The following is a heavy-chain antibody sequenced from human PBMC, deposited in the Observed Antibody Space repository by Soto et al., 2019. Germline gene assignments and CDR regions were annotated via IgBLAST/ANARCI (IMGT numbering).Heavy chain of an antibody. V-gene: IGHV3-30-3*01. J-gene: IGHJ5*02. D-gene: IGHD6-19*01. CDR2: TTYDGSNQ. CDR1: GFIFSSYT. CDR3: ARGYSITSAHCQYSSACDWFDP. Sequence: HVQLVESGGGVVQPGGSLRLSCAASGFIFSSYTMHWVRQAPGKGLEWVALTTYDGSNQYYAESVKGRFTISRDNSMXTXXXQXXSMRVDDTAVYYCARGYSITSAHCQYSSACDWFDPWGQGAAVTVSS.